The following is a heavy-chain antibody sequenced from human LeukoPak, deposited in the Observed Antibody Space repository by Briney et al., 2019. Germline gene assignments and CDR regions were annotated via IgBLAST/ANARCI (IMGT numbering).Heavy chain of an antibody. CDR1: GGSISSYY. CDR3: ARVSYGAYSFDY. D-gene: IGHD4-17*01. J-gene: IGHJ4*02. V-gene: IGHV4-59*01. CDR2: IYYSVST. Sequence: PSETLSLTCTVSGGSISSYYWSWIRQPPGKGLEWIGYIYYSVSTNYTPSLKSRVTISVDTSKNQFSLKLSSVTAADTAVYYCARVSYGAYSFDYWGQGTLVTVSS.